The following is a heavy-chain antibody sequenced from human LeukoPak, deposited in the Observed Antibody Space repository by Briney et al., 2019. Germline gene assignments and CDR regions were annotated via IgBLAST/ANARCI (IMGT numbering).Heavy chain of an antibody. CDR1: GGSFSDYY. J-gene: IGHJ4*02. V-gene: IGHV4-34*01. Sequence: SETLSLTCAVYGGSFSDYYWSWIRQPPGKGLEWIGEINHSGSTNYNPSLKSRVTILVDTSKNQFSLKLSSVTAADTAVYYCARGLTSMPPGGYWGQGTLVTVSS. CDR2: INHSGST. CDR3: ARGLTSMPPGGY. D-gene: IGHD2/OR15-2a*01.